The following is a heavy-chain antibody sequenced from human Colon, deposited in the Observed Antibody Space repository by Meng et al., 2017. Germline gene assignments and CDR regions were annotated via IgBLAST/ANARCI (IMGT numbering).Heavy chain of an antibody. CDR2: IYWDDDK. V-gene: IGHV2-5*02. CDR3: AHFLAPVGYFDY. D-gene: IGHD1-14*01. J-gene: IGHJ4*02. Sequence: QITFKEFGPTLVKPNQPLPLPCTFSGFSLSTYGVGVGWIRQPPGKALEWLALIYWDDDKRYSPSLKSRLTITKDTSKNQVVLTMTNMDPVDTATYYCAHFLAPVGYFDYWGQGALVTVSS. CDR1: GFSLSTYGVG.